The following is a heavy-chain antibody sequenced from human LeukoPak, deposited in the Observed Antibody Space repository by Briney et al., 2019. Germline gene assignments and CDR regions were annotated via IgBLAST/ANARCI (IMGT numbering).Heavy chain of an antibody. V-gene: IGHV3-30*03. J-gene: IGHJ4*02. D-gene: IGHD5-24*01. CDR2: VSYDGSQK. CDR3: VRNLQGGYNPSFEY. CDR1: GFSFSNYG. Sequence: GGSLRLSCAASGFSFSNYGMHWVRQAPGKGLEWVAVVSYDGSQKYYADSVKGRFTISRDNLKNTVYLQMESLSAEDTAVYYCVRNLQGGYNPSFEYWGQGTLVTVSS.